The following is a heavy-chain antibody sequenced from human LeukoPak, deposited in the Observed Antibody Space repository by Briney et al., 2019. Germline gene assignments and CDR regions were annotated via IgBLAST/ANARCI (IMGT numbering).Heavy chain of an antibody. CDR3: ARGNIVVVVAAYFDY. CDR1: GYTFTGYY. J-gene: IGHJ4*02. CDR2: INPNSGGT. D-gene: IGHD2-15*01. Sequence: GASVKVSCKASGYTFTGYYMHWVRQAPGQGLEWMGWINPNSGGTNYAQKFQGRVTMTRDTSISTAYMELSRLRPDDTAVYYCARGNIVVVVAAYFDYWGQGTLVTVSS. V-gene: IGHV1-2*02.